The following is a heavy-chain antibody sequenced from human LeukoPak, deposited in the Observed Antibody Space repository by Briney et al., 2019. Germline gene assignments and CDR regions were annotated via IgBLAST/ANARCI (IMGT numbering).Heavy chain of an antibody. Sequence: SETLSLTCTVSGGSISSYYWSWIRQPPGKGLEWIGYIYYSGSTNYNPSLKSRVTISVDTSKNQFSLKLNSVTAVDTAVYYCARASGWYRLAFDYWGQGTLVTVSS. J-gene: IGHJ4*02. V-gene: IGHV4-59*01. CDR1: GGSISSYY. CDR3: ARASGWYRLAFDY. D-gene: IGHD6-19*01. CDR2: IYYSGST.